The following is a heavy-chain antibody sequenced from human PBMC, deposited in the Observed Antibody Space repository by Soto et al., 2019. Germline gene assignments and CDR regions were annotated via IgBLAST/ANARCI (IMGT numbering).Heavy chain of an antibody. CDR2: IYYSGST. Sequence: PSLTLCLRCTVSEGTIGSFCGSCILQPQRKRLEWIGYIYYSGSTNYNPSLKSRVTISVDTSKNQFSLKLSSVTAADTAVYYCARHGAEHIVAVPAASPGSFDIWGQGTMVTVS. J-gene: IGHJ3*02. CDR3: ARHGAEHIVAVPAASPGSFDI. V-gene: IGHV4-59*08. D-gene: IGHD2-2*01. CDR1: EGTIGSFC.